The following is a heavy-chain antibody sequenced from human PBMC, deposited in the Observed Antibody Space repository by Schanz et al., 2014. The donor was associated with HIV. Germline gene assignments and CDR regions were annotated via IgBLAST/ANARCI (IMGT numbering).Heavy chain of an antibody. Sequence: QVQLAQSGAEVKQPGASVKVSCKVSGGIFRGHVISWVRQAPGQGLEWMGEMILLSNVPNYAQKFQDRVTITADDYTTTVYMEVNSLTSEDTAVYSCARAGGYSSSHYYYYGLDVWGQGTTVTVSS. CDR2: MILLSNVP. J-gene: IGHJ6*02. D-gene: IGHD6-19*01. CDR3: ARAGGYSSSHYYYYGLDV. CDR1: GGIFRGHV. V-gene: IGHV1-69*01.